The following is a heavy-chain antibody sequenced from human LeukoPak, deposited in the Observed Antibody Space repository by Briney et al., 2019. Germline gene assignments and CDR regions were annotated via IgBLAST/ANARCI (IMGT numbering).Heavy chain of an antibody. CDR3: ARDRPYCSSTSCYPSYGRVFDY. CDR1: GGSISSYY. D-gene: IGHD2-2*01. Sequence: SETLSLTCTVSGGSISSYYWSWIRQPPGKGLEWIGYIYYSGSTNYNPSLKSRVTISVDTSKNQFSLKLSSVTAADTAVYYCARDRPYCSSTSCYPSYGRVFDYWGQGTLVTVSS. J-gene: IGHJ4*02. CDR2: IYYSGST. V-gene: IGHV4-59*01.